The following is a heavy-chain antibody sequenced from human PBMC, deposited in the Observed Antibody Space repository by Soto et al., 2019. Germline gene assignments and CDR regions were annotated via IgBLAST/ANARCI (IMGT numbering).Heavy chain of an antibody. CDR1: GFTFSDYY. D-gene: IGHD6-19*01. V-gene: IGHV3-11*01. CDR3: ARGGAGRRSGRMGAFDI. Sequence: VVSLRLSCAASGFTFSDYYMSWIRQAPGKGLEWVSYISTSGSTIYYADSVKGRFTISRDNAKNSLYPQMNSLRAEDTAVYYCARGGAGRRSGRMGAFDIWGQGTMVTVSS. CDR2: ISTSGSTI. J-gene: IGHJ3*02.